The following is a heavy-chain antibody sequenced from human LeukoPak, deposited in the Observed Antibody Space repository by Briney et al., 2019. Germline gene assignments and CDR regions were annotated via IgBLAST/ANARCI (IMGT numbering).Heavy chain of an antibody. CDR2: ISAYNGNT. CDR1: GYTFTSYG. J-gene: IGHJ4*02. Sequence: DSVEVSCKASGYTFTSYGISWVRQAPGQGLEWMGWISAYNGNTNYAQKLQGRVTMTTDTSTSTAYMELRSLRSDDTAVYYCAISRYSGYDFGLYWGQGTLVTVSS. CDR3: AISRYSGYDFGLY. V-gene: IGHV1-18*01. D-gene: IGHD5-12*01.